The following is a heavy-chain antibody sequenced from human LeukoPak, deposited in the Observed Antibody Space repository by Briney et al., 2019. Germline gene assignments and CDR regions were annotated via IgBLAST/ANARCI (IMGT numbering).Heavy chain of an antibody. D-gene: IGHD6-19*01. V-gene: IGHV4-59*08. CDR1: GGSITSYY. CDR3: ARRAVAENYFDY. J-gene: IGHJ4*02. CDR2: IYSSGST. Sequence: SETLSLTCTVSGGSITSYYWSWIPQPPGKGLEWIGYIYSSGSTTYNPSLKSRVTISVDTSKNQFSLKLTSVTAADTAVYYCARRAVAENYFDYWGQGTLVTDSS.